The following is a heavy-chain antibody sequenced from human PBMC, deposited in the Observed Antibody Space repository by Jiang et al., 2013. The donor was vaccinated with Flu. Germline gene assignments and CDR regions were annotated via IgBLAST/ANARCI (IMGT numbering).Heavy chain of an antibody. CDR3: ARSLLTTVTPLDY. Sequence: VQLVESGGGPVKPGGSLILSCAASGFTFRSYTINWVRQAPGKGLEWVSSIGSSSDYIYYADSVKARFAIPRDNAKNSVFLQLNSLTAEDTAIYYCARSLLTTVTPLDYWGPGTLVTVSS. CDR2: IGSSSDYI. V-gene: IGHV3-21*01. CDR1: GFTFRSYT. J-gene: IGHJ4*02. D-gene: IGHD4-17*01.